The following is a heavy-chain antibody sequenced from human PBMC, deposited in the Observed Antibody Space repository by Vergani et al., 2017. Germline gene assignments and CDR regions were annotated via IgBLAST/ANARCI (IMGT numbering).Heavy chain of an antibody. CDR3: AVYCTNGVCPDY. J-gene: IGHJ4*02. CDR2: IWYDGSNK. V-gene: IGHV3-33*08. D-gene: IGHD2-8*01. CDR1: GFTFSSYA. Sequence: VQLLESGGGLVQPGGSLRLSCAASGFTFSSYAMSWVRQAPGKGLEWVAVIWYDGSNKYYADSVKGRFTISRDNFKNTLYLQMNSLRAEDTALYYCAVYCTNGVCPDYWGQGTLVTVSS.